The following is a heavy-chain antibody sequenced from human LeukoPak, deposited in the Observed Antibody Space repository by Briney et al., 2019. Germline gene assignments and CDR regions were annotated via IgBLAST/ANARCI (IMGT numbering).Heavy chain of an antibody. D-gene: IGHD1-7*01. CDR3: VRHQVGTMLNS. V-gene: IGHV4-39*01. CDR1: GGSISSDVYY. CDR2: MSHRRTP. Sequence: TSETLSLTCSVSGGSISSDVYYWGWVRQPPGKGLEWIASMSHRRTPDYNPSLRGRVAMSVDTSKNQVFLKLSYVTASDTAIYYCVRHQVGTMLNSWGQGTLVTVSS. J-gene: IGHJ4*02.